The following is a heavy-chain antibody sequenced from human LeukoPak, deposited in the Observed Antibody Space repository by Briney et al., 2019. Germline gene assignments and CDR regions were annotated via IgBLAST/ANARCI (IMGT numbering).Heavy chain of an antibody. V-gene: IGHV1-8*01. D-gene: IGHD3-10*01. CDR3: ARGHRGVPRHYYYYYMDV. Sequence: ASVKVSCKASGYTFTSYDINWVRQATGQGLEWMGWMNPNSGNTGYAQKFQGRVTMTRNTSISTAYMELSSLRSEDTAVYYCARGHRGVPRHYYYYYMDVWGKGTTVTISS. CDR1: GYTFTSYD. J-gene: IGHJ6*03. CDR2: MNPNSGNT.